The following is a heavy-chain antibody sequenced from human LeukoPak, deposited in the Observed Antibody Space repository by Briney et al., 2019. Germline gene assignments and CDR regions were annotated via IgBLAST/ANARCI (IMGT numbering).Heavy chain of an antibody. D-gene: IGHD3-9*01. CDR3: ARDFLAGYDAFDI. V-gene: IGHV4-61*02. CDR2: IYTSGST. Sequence: PSETLSLTCTVSGGSISSGSYYWSWIRQPAGKGLEWIGRIYTSGSTNYNPSLKSRVTISVDTSKNQFSLKLSSVTAADTAVYYCARDFLAGYDAFDIWAKGQWSPSLQ. CDR1: GGSISSGSYY. J-gene: IGHJ3*02.